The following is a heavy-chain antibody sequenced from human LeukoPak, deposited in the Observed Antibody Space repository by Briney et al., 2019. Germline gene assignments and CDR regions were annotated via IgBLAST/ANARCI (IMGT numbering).Heavy chain of an antibody. CDR1: GGSISSFY. J-gene: IGHJ3*01. CDR3: ARDKGLPQAFDL. D-gene: IGHD5/OR15-5a*01. CDR2: ISYSGTT. Sequence: PSETLSLTCTVSGGSISSFYWSWIRQPPGKGLEYIGYISYSGTTSYNPSLKSRVTISVDTPKNQFSLKLTSVTAADTAVYYCARDKGLPQAFDLWGQGAMVTVSS. V-gene: IGHV4-59*01.